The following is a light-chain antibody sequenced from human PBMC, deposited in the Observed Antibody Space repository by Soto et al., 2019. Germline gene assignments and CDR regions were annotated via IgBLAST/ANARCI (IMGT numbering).Light chain of an antibody. CDR2: DVS. Sequence: QSALTQPASVSGSPGQSITISCTGTSSDVGGYNYVSWYQQHPGKAPKLMIYDVSNRPSGVSNRYSGSKSGNTASLTNYGLQAEDEADYYCRSYTTSSTVVFGVGTKLTVL. CDR1: SSDVGGYNY. CDR3: RSYTTSSTVV. J-gene: IGLJ2*01. V-gene: IGLV2-14*01.